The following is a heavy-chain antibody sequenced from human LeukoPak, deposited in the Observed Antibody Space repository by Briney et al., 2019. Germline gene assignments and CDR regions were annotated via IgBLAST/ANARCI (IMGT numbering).Heavy chain of an antibody. D-gene: IGHD3-10*01. CDR3: ARDRYGSGSYYNPFDYYYYGMDV. Sequence: SETLSLTCAVSGGSISSGGYSWRWIRQPPGKGLEWIGYIYYSGITNYNPSLKSRVTISVDTSKNQFSLKLSSVTAADTAVYYCARDRYGSGSYYNPFDYYYYGMDVWGQGTTVTVSS. J-gene: IGHJ6*02. V-gene: IGHV4-61*08. CDR2: IYYSGIT. CDR1: GGSISSGGYS.